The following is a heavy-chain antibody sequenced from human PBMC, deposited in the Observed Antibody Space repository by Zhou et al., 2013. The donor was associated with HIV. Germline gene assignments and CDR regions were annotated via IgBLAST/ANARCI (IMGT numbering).Heavy chain of an antibody. D-gene: IGHD5-18*01. CDR1: GGTFSSYA. CDR3: ARDKDTAIDI. J-gene: IGHJ3*02. Sequence: QVRLVQSGSEVKAPGSSVKVSCKASGGTFSSYAISWVRQAPGQGLEWMGRIIPILGIANYAQKFQGRVTITADKSTSTAYMELSSLRSEDTAVYYCARDKDTAIDIWGQGTMVTVSS. V-gene: IGHV1-69*04. CDR2: IIPILGIA.